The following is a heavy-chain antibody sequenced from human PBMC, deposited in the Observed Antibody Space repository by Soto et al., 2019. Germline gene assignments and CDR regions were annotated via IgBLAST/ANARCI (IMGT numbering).Heavy chain of an antibody. Sequence: SETLSLTCAVYGGSFSGYYWSWIRQPPGKGLEWIGEINHSGSTNYNPSLKSRVTISVDTSKNQFSLKLSSVTAADTAVYYCARGPTRDIVVVPAAMIGWFDPWGQGTLVTVSS. V-gene: IGHV4-34*01. J-gene: IGHJ5*02. CDR2: INHSGST. CDR3: ARGPTRDIVVVPAAMIGWFDP. CDR1: GGSFSGYY. D-gene: IGHD2-2*01.